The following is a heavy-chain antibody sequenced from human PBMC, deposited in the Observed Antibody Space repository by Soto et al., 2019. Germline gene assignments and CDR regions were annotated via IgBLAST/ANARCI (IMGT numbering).Heavy chain of an antibody. J-gene: IGHJ6*02. V-gene: IGHV6-1*01. CDR2: TYYRSKWYN. CDR1: GDSASSNSAA. D-gene: IGHD6-6*01. Sequence: SQTLSLTCAISGDSASSNSAAWNWIRQSPSRGLEWLGRTYYRSKWYNDYAVSVKSRITINPDTSKNQFSLQLNSVTPEDTAVYYCARGDSSSSGADYYYGIDVWGPGTTVTVSS. CDR3: ARGDSSSSGADYYYGIDV.